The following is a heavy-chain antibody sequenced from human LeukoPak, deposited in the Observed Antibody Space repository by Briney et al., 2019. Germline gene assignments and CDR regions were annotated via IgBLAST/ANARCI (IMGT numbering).Heavy chain of an antibody. CDR3: ARTEQWLSTGGWYWFDP. CDR1: GLTFSSYA. D-gene: IGHD6-19*01. CDR2: ISDSGSST. J-gene: IGHJ5*02. Sequence: PGGSLRLSCAASGLTFSSYAMHWVRQAPGKGLEFVSSISDSGSSTYYASSVKGRFTISRDNSKNTLFLQMDSLIPEDMAVYYCARTEQWLSTGGWYWFDPWGQGTLVTVSS. V-gene: IGHV3-64*01.